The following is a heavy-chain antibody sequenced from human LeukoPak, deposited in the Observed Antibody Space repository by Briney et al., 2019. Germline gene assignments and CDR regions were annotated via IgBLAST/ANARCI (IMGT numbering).Heavy chain of an antibody. J-gene: IGHJ6*02. V-gene: IGHV3-33*01. Sequence: GGSLRLSCAASGFTFSSYGRHWVRQAPGKGREGVAVIWYDGSNKYYADSVKGRFTISRDNSKNTLYLQMNSLRAEDTAVYYCARDMSVTAYYYYGMDVWGQGTTVTVSS. CDR3: ARDMSVTAYYYYGMDV. D-gene: IGHD3-16*01. CDR1: GFTFSSYG. CDR2: IWYDGSNK.